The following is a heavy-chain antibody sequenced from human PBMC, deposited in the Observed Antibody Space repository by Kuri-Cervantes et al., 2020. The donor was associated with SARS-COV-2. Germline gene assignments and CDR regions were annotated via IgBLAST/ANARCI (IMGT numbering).Heavy chain of an antibody. Sequence: GESLKISCAASGFTVSSNYMSWVRQAPGKGLEWVSVIYSGGSTYYADSVKGRFTISRGNAKNSLYLQMNSLRDEDTAVYYCAIKGAAVAGTGYFQHWGQGTLVTVSS. CDR3: AIKGAAVAGTGYFQH. D-gene: IGHD6-19*01. V-gene: IGHV3-53*01. J-gene: IGHJ1*01. CDR2: IYSGGST. CDR1: GFTVSSNY.